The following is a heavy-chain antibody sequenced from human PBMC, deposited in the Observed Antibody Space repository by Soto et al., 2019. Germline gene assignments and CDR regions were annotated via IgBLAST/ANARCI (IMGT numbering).Heavy chain of an antibody. V-gene: IGHV1-69*02. CDR1: GGTFSSYT. D-gene: IGHD6-6*01. CDR3: ATYSSLSRGVGWYFDL. Sequence: QVQLVQSGAEVKKPGSSVKVSCKASGGTFSSYTISWVRQAPGQGLEWMGRIIPILGIANYAQKFQGRVTITADKSTSTAYMELSSLRSEDTAVYYCATYSSLSRGVGWYFDLWGRGTLVTVSS. CDR2: IIPILGIA. J-gene: IGHJ2*01.